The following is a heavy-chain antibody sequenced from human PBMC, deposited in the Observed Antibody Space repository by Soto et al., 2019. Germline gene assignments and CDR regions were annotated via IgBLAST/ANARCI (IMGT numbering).Heavy chain of an antibody. J-gene: IGHJ3*02. CDR2: IYDSGVT. D-gene: IGHD1-1*01. Sequence: QVQLQESGPRLVKSSETLSLVCSVSGDSIIRSFWGWIRQSPGKGLEYIGYIYDSGVTDYDPSLQSRVTMSVDTSKNQFSPKLTSVTAADTAMYYCARGAGTFSGLDSFDIWGQGTMVTVSS. V-gene: IGHV4-59*01. CDR3: ARGAGTFSGLDSFDI. CDR1: GDSIIRSF.